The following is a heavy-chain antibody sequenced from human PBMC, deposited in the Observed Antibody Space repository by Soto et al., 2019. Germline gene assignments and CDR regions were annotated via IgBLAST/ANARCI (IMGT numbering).Heavy chain of an antibody. CDR3: ARGAYYYDSSGLSY. CDR1: GFTFSSYS. CDR2: ISISSSTI. V-gene: IGHV3-48*01. D-gene: IGHD3-22*01. J-gene: IGHJ4*02. Sequence: EVQLVESGGGLVQPGGSLRLSCAASGFTFSSYSMNWVRQAPGKGLEWLSYISISSSTIYYADSVKGRFTISRDNAKNSLYLQMNSLRAEGTAVYYCARGAYYYDSSGLSYWGQGTLVTVSS.